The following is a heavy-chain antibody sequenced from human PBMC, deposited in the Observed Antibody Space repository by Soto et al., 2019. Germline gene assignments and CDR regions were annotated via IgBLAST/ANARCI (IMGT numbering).Heavy chain of an antibody. CDR1: GGSISSSSYY. CDR2: IYYSGST. V-gene: IGHV4-39*01. D-gene: IGHD5-18*01. J-gene: IGHJ4*02. Sequence: QLQLQESGPGLVKPSETLSLTCTVSGGSISSSSYYWGWIRQPPGKGLEWIGSIYYSGSTYYNPSLKSRVTISVDTSKNQFSLKLSSVTAADTAVYYCAGGGYSYGIIWDYWGQGTLVTVSS. CDR3: AGGGYSYGIIWDY.